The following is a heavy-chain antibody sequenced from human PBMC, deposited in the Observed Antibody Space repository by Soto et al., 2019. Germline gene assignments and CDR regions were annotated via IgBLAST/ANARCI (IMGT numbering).Heavy chain of an antibody. J-gene: IGHJ4*02. CDR3: ARDKYCGGDCYSYFDY. CDR1: GYTFTSYY. D-gene: IGHD2-21*02. V-gene: IGHV1-46*01. CDR2: INPSGGST. Sequence: ASVKGSCKASGYTFTSYYRHWVRQAPGQGLEWMGIINPSGGSTSYAQKFQGRVTMTRDTSTSTVYMELSSLRSEDTAVYYCARDKYCGGDCYSYFDYWGQATLVTVSS.